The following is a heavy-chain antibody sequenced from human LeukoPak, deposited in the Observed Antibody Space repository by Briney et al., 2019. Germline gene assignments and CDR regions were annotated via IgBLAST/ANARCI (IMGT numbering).Heavy chain of an antibody. Sequence: PGGSLRLSCAASGFTFSSYAMSWVRQAPGKGLEWVSAISGSGGSTYYADSVKGRFTISRDNSKNTLYLQMNSLRAEDTAVYYCAKDNPTIPYITMVRGVYDYWGQGTLVTVSS. CDR3: AKDNPTIPYITMVRGVYDY. CDR2: ISGSGGST. CDR1: GFTFSSYA. D-gene: IGHD3-10*01. J-gene: IGHJ4*02. V-gene: IGHV3-23*01.